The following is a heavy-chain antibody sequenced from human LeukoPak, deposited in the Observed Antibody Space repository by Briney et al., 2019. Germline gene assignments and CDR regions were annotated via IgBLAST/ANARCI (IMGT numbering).Heavy chain of an antibody. J-gene: IGHJ3*02. Sequence: GGSLRLSCAASGFTVSSNYMSWVRQAPGKGLEWVSVIYSGGSTYYADSVKGPFTISRDNSKNTLYLQMNSLRAEDTAVYYCARESSPYGVFDIWGQGTMVTVSS. D-gene: IGHD4-17*01. CDR3: ARESSPYGVFDI. CDR1: GFTVSSNY. V-gene: IGHV3-53*01. CDR2: IYSGGST.